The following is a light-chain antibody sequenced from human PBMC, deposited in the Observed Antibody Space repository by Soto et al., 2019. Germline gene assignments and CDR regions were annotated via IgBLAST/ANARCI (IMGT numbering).Light chain of an antibody. CDR1: QSVSSSY. CDR3: QQYGSSPPVT. V-gene: IGKV3-20*01. CDR2: GAS. Sequence: EIVLTQSPGTLSLSPGERATLSCRASQSVSSSYLAWYQQKPGQAPRLLIYGASSRATGIPDRFSGSGSGTDFTLTISRLEPEDFAVYYCQQYGSSPPVTFGQVTRLEIK. J-gene: IGKJ5*01.